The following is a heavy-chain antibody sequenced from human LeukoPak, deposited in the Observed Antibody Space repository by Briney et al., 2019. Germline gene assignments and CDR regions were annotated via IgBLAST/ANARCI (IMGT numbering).Heavy chain of an antibody. CDR1: GFIVKNYA. CDR3: GSGTVARHGHI. CDR2: ISDSGSST. Sequence: GGSLRLSCAASGFIVKNYAMGWTRQAPGKGLEWVAAISDSGSSTNYADSVRGRFIISRDNVKDTLYLLMSSLGAEDTATYYCGSGTVARHGHIWGRGTVVTVSS. D-gene: IGHD6-19*01. J-gene: IGHJ3*02. V-gene: IGHV3-23*01.